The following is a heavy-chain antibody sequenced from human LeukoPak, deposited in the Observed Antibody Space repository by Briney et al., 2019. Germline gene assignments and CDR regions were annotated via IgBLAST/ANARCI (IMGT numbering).Heavy chain of an antibody. Sequence: GGSLRLSCAAPGFTFGSQVMRWVRQAPGKGLEWVSTISAGGATFYADSVRGRFTISRDNSKNTLYLQMNSLRAEDTAVYYCAKRSGSLHYYEYWGQGTLVTVSS. D-gene: IGHD1-26*01. J-gene: IGHJ4*02. CDR2: ISAGGAT. V-gene: IGHV3-23*01. CDR3: AKRSGSLHYYEY. CDR1: GFTFGSQV.